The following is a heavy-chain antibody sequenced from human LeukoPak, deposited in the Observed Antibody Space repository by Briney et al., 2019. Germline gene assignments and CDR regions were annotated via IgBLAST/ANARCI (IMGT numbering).Heavy chain of an antibody. CDR1: GGSLGGYY. D-gene: IGHD2-2*01. J-gene: IGHJ3*02. CDR3: AREVVVVPAAAFDI. Sequence: SETLSLTCAVYGGSLGGYYWSWIRQPPGKRLEWIGEVNHSGNTNYNPSLKSRVTISLDTSKNQFSLKLTSVTAVDTAVYYCAREVVVVPAAAFDIWGQGTMVTVSS. V-gene: IGHV4-34*01. CDR2: VNHSGNT.